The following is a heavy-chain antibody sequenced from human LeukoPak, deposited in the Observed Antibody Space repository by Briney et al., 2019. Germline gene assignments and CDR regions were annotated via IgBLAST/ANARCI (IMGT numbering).Heavy chain of an antibody. Sequence: SETLSLTCTVSGGSISSGSYYWSWIRQPAGKGLEWIGRIYTSGSTNYNPSLKSRVTISVDTSKNQFSLKLSSVTAADTAVYYCARELRGGPGRENWFDPWGQGTLVTVSS. CDR2: IYTSGST. D-gene: IGHD3-10*01. CDR1: GGSISSGSYY. J-gene: IGHJ5*02. V-gene: IGHV4-61*02. CDR3: ARELRGGPGRENWFDP.